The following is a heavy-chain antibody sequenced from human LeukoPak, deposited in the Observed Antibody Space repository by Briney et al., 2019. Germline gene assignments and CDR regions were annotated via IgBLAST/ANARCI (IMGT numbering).Heavy chain of an antibody. CDR2: INPSGGST. D-gene: IGHD7-27*01. CDR1: GYTFTSYY. Sequence: EASVKVSCKASGYTFTSYYMHWMRQAPGQGLEWMGIINPSGGSTSYAQKFQGRVTMTRDMSTSTVYMELSSLRSEDTAVYYCARDRDGEGLDYWGQGTLVTVSS. V-gene: IGHV1-46*01. J-gene: IGHJ4*02. CDR3: ARDRDGEGLDY.